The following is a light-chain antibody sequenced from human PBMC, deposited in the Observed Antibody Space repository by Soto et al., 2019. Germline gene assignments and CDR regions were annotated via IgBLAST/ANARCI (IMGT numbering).Light chain of an antibody. Sequence: DVVITQSPLCLPVTLGQPTSISCGSKQSLVHSDGIAYFSWFQQRPGRSPRRLIYKVSNRDSGVPARFSGSGSGADFALKISRVEAEDVGVYYCMQGTHWPITFGQGTRLEI. J-gene: IGKJ5*01. V-gene: IGKV2-30*02. CDR1: QSLVHSDGIAY. CDR3: MQGTHWPIT. CDR2: KVS.